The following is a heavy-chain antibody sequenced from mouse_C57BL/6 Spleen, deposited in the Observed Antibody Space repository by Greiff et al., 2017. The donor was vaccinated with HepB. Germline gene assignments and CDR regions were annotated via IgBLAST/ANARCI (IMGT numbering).Heavy chain of an antibody. V-gene: IGHV5-17*01. CDR2: ISSGSSTI. CDR1: GFTFSDYG. Sequence: EVKLVESGGGLVKPGGSLKLSCAASGFTFSDYGMHWVRQAPEKGLEWVAYISSGSSTIYYADTVKGRFTISRDNAKNTLFLQMTSLRSEDTAMYYCARLITTRYYAMDYWGQGTSVTVSS. D-gene: IGHD2-4*01. CDR3: ARLITTRYYAMDY. J-gene: IGHJ4*01.